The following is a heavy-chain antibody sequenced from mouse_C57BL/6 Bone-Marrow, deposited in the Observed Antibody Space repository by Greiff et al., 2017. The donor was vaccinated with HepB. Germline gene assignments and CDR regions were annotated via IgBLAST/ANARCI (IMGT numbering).Heavy chain of an antibody. D-gene: IGHD1-1*02. CDR1: GYAFTNYL. CDR2: INPGSGGT. CDR3: ARRWSNFDY. Sequence: VQLQQSGAELVRPGTSVKVSCKASGYAFTNYLIEWVKQRPGQGLEWIGVINPGSGGTNYNEKFKGKATLTADKSSSTAYMQLSSLTSEDSAVYFCARRWSNFDYWGQGTTLTVSS. V-gene: IGHV1-54*01. J-gene: IGHJ2*01.